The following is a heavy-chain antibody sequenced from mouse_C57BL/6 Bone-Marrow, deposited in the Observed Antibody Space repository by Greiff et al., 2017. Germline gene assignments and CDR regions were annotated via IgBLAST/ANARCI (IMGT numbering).Heavy chain of an antibody. Sequence: QVQLQQPGAELVKPGASVKLSCKASGYTFTSYWMHWVKQRPGQGLEWIGMIHPNSGSTNYNEKFKSKATLTVDKSSSTAYMQLSSLTSEDSAVYYCARVGYAWYFDVWGTGTTVTVSS. J-gene: IGHJ1*03. CDR1: GYTFTSYW. CDR2: IHPNSGST. D-gene: IGHD2-2*01. CDR3: ARVGYAWYFDV. V-gene: IGHV1-64*01.